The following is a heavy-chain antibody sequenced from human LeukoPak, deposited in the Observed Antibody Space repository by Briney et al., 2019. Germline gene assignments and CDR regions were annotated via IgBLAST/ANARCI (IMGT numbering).Heavy chain of an antibody. Sequence: ASVKVSCKASGYSFTNYGISWVRQAPGQGLQWMGWISVNNADTNYAQNFQGRVTLTTDTSTGTAYMELRSLRSDDTAVYYCARVRWFGELFSDYWGQGTLVTVSS. CDR1: GYSFTNYG. CDR2: ISVNNADT. V-gene: IGHV1-18*01. CDR3: ARVRWFGELFSDY. D-gene: IGHD3-10*01. J-gene: IGHJ4*02.